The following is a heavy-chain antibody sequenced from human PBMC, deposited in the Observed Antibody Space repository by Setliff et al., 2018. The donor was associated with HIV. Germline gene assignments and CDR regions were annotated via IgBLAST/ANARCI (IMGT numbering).Heavy chain of an antibody. V-gene: IGHV4-30-4*08. CDR3: ARDPAVASREVAFDI. CDR1: GGSISSGDYY. Sequence: PSETLSLTCTVSGGSISSGDYYWTWIRQPPGKGLEWIGYIYYSGNTFYNPSLKSRLTISIDTSKNQFSLKLNSVTVADTAVYYCARDPAVASREVAFDIWGQGTMVTVSS. CDR2: IYYSGNT. J-gene: IGHJ3*02. D-gene: IGHD2-21*01.